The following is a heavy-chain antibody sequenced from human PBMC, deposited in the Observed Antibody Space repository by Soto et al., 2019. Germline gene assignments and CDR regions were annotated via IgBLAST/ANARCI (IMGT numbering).Heavy chain of an antibody. CDR2: IPHDGSNK. Sequence: GGSLRLSCVASGFSFSSYGMHWVRQAPGKGLEWVAVIPHDGSNKYYGDSVKGRFTISRDDSKNTLYLQMNSLRPEDTAVYYCAKNEFCSSTSCHYYGMDVWGQGTTVTVSS. J-gene: IGHJ6*02. D-gene: IGHD2-2*01. CDR3: AKNEFCSSTSCHYYGMDV. V-gene: IGHV3-30*02. CDR1: GFSFSSYG.